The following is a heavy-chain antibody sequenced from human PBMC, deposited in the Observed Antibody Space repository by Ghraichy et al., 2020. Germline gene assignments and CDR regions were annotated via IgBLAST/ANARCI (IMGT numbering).Heavy chain of an antibody. J-gene: IGHJ6*02. CDR2: ITGSVTGSDYST. CDR1: GFTFSTYA. CDR3: AKGSGYGLVADYGMDV. V-gene: IGHV3-23*01. Sequence: GGSLRLSCAASGFTFSTYAMSWVRQAPGEGLEWVSGITGSVTGSDYSTYSADSVRGRFTVPRDNSKNTLSLQMNRLRAEDTAVYFCAKGSGYGLVADYGMDVWGQGTTVTVSS. D-gene: IGHD3/OR15-3a*01.